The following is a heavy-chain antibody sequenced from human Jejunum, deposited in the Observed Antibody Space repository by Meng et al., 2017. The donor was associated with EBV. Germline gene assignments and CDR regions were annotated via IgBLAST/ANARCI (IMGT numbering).Heavy chain of an antibody. CDR3: ARDRSNSDY. CDR2: ISVYRGNT. J-gene: IGHJ4*02. D-gene: IGHD5-24*01. Sequence: QGPQVQSGAEGTSPVSSAKVSCKASGYDFISSGISWVRQAPGRGLEWMGWISVYRGNTNYAQRFQDRVTLTTNTSTSTVYMELRSLTSDDTAVYYCARDRSNSDYWGQGTLVTVAS. V-gene: IGHV1-18*01. CDR1: GYDFISSG.